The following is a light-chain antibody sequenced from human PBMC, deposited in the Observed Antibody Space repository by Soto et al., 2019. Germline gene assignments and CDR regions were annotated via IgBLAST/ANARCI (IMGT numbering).Light chain of an antibody. Sequence: QSVLTQPASVSGSPGQSITISCTGTSSDAGNYNFVSWYQQHPGKAPKVIIYEDSTRPSGVSNRISGSKSGNTAYLTISGLQAEDEADYYCCSYAGSSTSWVFGGGTKVTVL. CDR2: EDS. V-gene: IGLV2-23*01. CDR3: CSYAGSSTSWV. J-gene: IGLJ3*02. CDR1: SSDAGNYNF.